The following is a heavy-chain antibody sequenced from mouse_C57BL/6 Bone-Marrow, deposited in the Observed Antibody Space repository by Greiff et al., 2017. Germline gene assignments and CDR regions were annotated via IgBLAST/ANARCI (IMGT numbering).Heavy chain of an antibody. J-gene: IGHJ1*03. CDR2: IDPSDSYT. CDR1: GSTFTSYW. CDR3: ARRDYGSSYWYFDG. D-gene: IGHD1-1*01. Sequence: QVQLQQPGAELVMPGASVKLSCKASGSTFTSYWMHWVKQRPGQGLEWIGEIDPSDSYTNYNQTFQGKSTLAVDKSSSTAYMQLSSLTSEDAAVYYCARRDYGSSYWYFDGWGTGTTVTVAS. V-gene: IGHV1-69*01.